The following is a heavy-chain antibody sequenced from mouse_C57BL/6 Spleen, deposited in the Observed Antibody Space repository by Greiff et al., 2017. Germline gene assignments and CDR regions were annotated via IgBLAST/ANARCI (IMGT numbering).Heavy chain of an antibody. CDR1: GYTFTSYW. Sequence: QVQLQQPGAELVMPGASVKLSCKASGYTFTSYWMHWVKQRPGQGLEWIGEIDPSDSYTNYNQKFKGKSTLTVDKSSSTAYMQLSSLTSEDSAVYYCARSGAYWRQGTTLTVSS. J-gene: IGHJ2*01. V-gene: IGHV1-69*01. CDR2: IDPSDSYT. D-gene: IGHD3-2*02. CDR3: ARSGAY.